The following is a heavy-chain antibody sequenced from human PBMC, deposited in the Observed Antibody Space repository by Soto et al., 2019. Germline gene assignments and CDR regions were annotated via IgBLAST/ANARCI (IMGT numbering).Heavy chain of an antibody. J-gene: IGHJ6*02. D-gene: IGHD7-27*01. Sequence: QVQLVESGGGVVQPGRSLRLSCAASGFSFSSYNMHWVRQAPGKGLEWVTFIWRDGNSQSHADSVKGRFTVSRDNSKNRLYLPMDSLRGEDTAVYYCATDSWGPEVWGQGTTVTVSS. CDR2: IWRDGNSQ. CDR3: ATDSWGPEV. CDR1: GFSFSSYN. V-gene: IGHV3-33*01.